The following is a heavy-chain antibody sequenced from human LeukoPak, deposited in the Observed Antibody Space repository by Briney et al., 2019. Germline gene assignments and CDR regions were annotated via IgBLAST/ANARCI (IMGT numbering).Heavy chain of an antibody. CDR2: ISPYNGNT. D-gene: IGHD3-3*01. Sequence: GASVKVSCKASGYTFTSYGISWVRQAPGQGLERMGWISPYNGNTNYAQKLQGRVPMTTDTSTSTAYMELRSLRSDETAVYYCARGPGLVRLLYNWFDPWGKGTLVTVSS. J-gene: IGHJ5*02. CDR1: GYTFTSYG. CDR3: ARGPGLVRLLYNWFDP. V-gene: IGHV1-18*01.